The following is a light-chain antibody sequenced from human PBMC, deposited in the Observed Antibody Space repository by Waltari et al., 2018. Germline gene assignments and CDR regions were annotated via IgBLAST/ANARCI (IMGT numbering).Light chain of an antibody. Sequence: QSALTQPPSASGSPGQSVTISCTGTSRYVGGYDYVSWYQHHPGKCPKILIYEVNKRPSGVPDRFSGSKSGNTASLTVSGLQAEDEADYYCSSYVVNNYVVFGRGTKLTVL. CDR2: EVN. CDR1: SRYVGGYDY. J-gene: IGLJ2*01. CDR3: SSYVVNNYVV. V-gene: IGLV2-8*01.